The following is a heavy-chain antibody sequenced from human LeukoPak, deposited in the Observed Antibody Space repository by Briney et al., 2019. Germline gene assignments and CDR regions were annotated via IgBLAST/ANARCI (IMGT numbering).Heavy chain of an antibody. CDR2: IYYSGST. CDR3: ARRKGYSYGLYWFDP. V-gene: IGHV4-59*01. D-gene: IGHD5-18*01. J-gene: IGHJ5*02. CDR1: GGSISSYY. Sequence: PSETLSLTCTVSGGSISSYYWSWIRQPPGKGLEWIGYIYYSGSTNYNPSLKSRVTISVDTSKNQFSLKLSSVTAADTAVYYCARRKGYSYGLYWFDPWGQGTLVTVSS.